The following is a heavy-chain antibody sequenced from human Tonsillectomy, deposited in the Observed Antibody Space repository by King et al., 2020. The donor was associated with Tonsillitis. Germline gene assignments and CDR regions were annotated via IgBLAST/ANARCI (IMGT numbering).Heavy chain of an antibody. CDR2: ISYDGKKK. CDR3: ETTGFIEVVSDY. CDR1: GVPFSSYG. Sequence: VQLVESGGGVVQPGRSLRLSCAASGVPFSSYGMHWVRQAPGKGLEWVALISYDGKKKYYADPVKGRFTISRDNSKNTLYLQMNSLRAEDTAVYYWETTGFIEVVSDYWGQGTLVTVSS. V-gene: IGHV3-30*03. D-gene: IGHD1-14*01. J-gene: IGHJ4*02.